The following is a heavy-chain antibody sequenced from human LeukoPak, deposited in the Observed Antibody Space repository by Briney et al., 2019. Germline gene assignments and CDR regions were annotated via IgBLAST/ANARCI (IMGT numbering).Heavy chain of an antibody. CDR1: GFTFDSYS. J-gene: IGHJ4*02. V-gene: IGHV3-48*01. CDR3: ARGLALGLTVTPKAFDY. Sequence: GGSLRLSCVVSGFTFDSYSMNWVRQAPGKGLEWISYISNSGSPIYYADSVKGRFTISRDKDKSSLYLQMNSLAAADTAVYYCARGLALGLTVTPKAFDYWGQGTLVTVSS. D-gene: IGHD4-11*01. CDR2: ISNSGSPI.